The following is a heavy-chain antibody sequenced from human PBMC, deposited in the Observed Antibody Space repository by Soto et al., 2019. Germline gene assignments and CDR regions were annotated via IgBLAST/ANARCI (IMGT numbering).Heavy chain of an antibody. J-gene: IGHJ4*02. V-gene: IGHV1-18*04. CDR2: IKAYSGST. D-gene: IGHD4-17*01. CDR1: GYTFSTST. CDR3: AIADYGDDDY. Sequence: LVQSGAEAKKPGTSVKVSCKASGYTFSTSTISWVRQAPGQGLEWMGWIKAYSGSTNSAPKLQGRVTMTTDTSTSTAYLELRSLTSDDTAMYYCAIADYGDDDYWGQGTLVTVSS.